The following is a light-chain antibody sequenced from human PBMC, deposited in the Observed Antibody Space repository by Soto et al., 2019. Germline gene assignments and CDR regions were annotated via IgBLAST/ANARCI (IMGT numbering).Light chain of an antibody. J-gene: IGKJ4*01. CDR1: QGISSY. CDR3: QQYYSYPLT. Sequence: IQMTQSPSSLSASTGDIVTITCRASQGISSYLAWYQQKPGKAPKLLIYAASTLQSGVPSRFSGSGSGTDFTLTISCLQSEDFATYYCQQYYSYPLTFGGGTKV. CDR2: AAS. V-gene: IGKV1-8*01.